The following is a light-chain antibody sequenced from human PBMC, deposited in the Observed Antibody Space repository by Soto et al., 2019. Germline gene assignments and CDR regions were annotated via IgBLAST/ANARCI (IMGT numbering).Light chain of an antibody. CDR1: QSLLYSDGKTY. V-gene: IGKV2D-29*01. CDR3: MQRTHVPIT. J-gene: IGKJ5*01. Sequence: VLPQTPLSLSVTPGQPASMSCKSSQSLLYSDGKTYLYWYLQRPGQPPQLLIYDVSNRFSGVPDRFSGSGSGTDFTLKISRVETEDVGVYYCMQRTHVPITFGQGTRLAI. CDR2: DVS.